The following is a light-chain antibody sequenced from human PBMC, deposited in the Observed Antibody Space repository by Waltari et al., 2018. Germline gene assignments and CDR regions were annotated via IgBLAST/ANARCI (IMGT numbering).Light chain of an antibody. J-gene: IGKJ1*01. CDR2: GAS. CDR1: QSVSSN. CDR3: QQYNNLWT. Sequence: EIVMTQSPATLSVSPGERATLSCRASQSVSSNLAWYQQKPGQAPRLRIYGASTRDTGIPARFSGSGSGTEFTLTISSLQSEDFAVYYCQQYNNLWTFGQGTKVEIK. V-gene: IGKV3-15*01.